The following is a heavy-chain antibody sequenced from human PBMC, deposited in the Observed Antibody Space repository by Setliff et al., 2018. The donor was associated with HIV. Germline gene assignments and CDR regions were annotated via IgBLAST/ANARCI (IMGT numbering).Heavy chain of an antibody. V-gene: IGHV4-38-2*02. CDR1: GGSITSGYY. Sequence: SETLSLTCTVSGGSITSGYYWGWIRQPPGKGLEWIGNLYDGGTPHYNPSLKSRVTVSLDTSRNQFSLRLTSVTAADTAVYFCAREPDYWSQGTLVTVSS. J-gene: IGHJ4*02. CDR3: AREPDY. CDR2: LYDGGTP.